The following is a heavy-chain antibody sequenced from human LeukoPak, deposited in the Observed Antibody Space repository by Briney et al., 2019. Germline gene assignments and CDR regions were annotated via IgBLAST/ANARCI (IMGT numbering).Heavy chain of an antibody. CDR3: ATGGTYYYGSGSYQFDY. V-gene: IGHV1-24*01. Sequence: ASVKVSCKVSGYTLTELSMHWVRQAPGKGLEWMGGLDPEDGETIYAQKFQGRVTMTEDTSTDTAYMELSSLRSEDTAVYYCATGGTYYYGSGSYQFDYWGQGTLVTVSS. CDR1: GYTLTELS. J-gene: IGHJ4*02. D-gene: IGHD3-10*01. CDR2: LDPEDGET.